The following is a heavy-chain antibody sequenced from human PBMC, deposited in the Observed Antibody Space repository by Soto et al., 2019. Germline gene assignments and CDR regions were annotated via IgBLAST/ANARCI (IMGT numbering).Heavy chain of an antibody. J-gene: IGHJ4*02. CDR3: ARQWDVYNHGFDY. D-gene: IGHD1-26*01. V-gene: IGHV4-34*01. Sequence: QVRLQQWGAGLLKPSETLSLTCAVYGGSFSGYYWSWIRQPPGKGLKWIGEINHSRSTNYNPSLKSRLTISVDTSKNQFSLKLSSVTAADTAVYYCARQWDVYNHGFDYWGQGTLVTVSS. CDR1: GGSFSGYY. CDR2: INHSRST.